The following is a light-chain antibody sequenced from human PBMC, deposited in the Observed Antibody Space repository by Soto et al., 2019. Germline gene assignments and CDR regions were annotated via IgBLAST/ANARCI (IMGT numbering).Light chain of an antibody. Sequence: QSVLTQPASVSGSPGQSITISCTGTSSDVGAYIYVSWYQHHPGKAPKVMIYEVTNRPSGVSDRFFGSKSGNTASLTISGLQAEDEADYYCCSYTSSRTYVFGTGTKVTVL. V-gene: IGLV2-14*01. CDR3: CSYTSSRTYV. J-gene: IGLJ1*01. CDR2: EVT. CDR1: SSDVGAYIY.